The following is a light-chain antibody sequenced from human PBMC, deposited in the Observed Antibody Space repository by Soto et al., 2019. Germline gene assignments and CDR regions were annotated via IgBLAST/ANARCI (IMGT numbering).Light chain of an antibody. CDR3: HQIHTTPWT. CDR1: QRITTY. J-gene: IGKJ1*01. CDR2: AST. Sequence: DIQMTQSPSSLSASVGDRVTITCRASQRITTYLNWYQQRPGKAPSLLFYASTYLREGVPSRCSGSGSGTDFTLTIAGLQPDDFATYFCHQIHTTPWTFGQGTKVEI. V-gene: IGKV1-39*01.